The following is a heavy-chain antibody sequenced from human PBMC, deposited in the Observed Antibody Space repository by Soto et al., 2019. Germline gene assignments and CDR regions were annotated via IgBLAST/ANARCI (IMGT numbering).Heavy chain of an antibody. J-gene: IGHJ6*02. CDR3: AKDVNWYYYSYGMDV. Sequence: EVQLLESGGGLVQPGWSLRLSCAASGFTFSSYAMSWVRQAPGKGLEWVSAISGSGGSTYYADSVKGRFTISRDNSKNTLYLQMNSLRAEDTAVYYCAKDVNWYYYSYGMDVWGQGTTVTVSS. D-gene: IGHD1-1*01. CDR2: ISGSGGST. CDR1: GFTFSSYA. V-gene: IGHV3-23*01.